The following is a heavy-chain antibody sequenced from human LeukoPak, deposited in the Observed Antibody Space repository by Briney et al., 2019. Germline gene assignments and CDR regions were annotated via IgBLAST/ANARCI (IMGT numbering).Heavy chain of an antibody. J-gene: IGHJ4*02. Sequence: PGGSLRLSCAASGFTFSSYTMSWVRQAPGKGLEWVSSISSSSSYIYYADSVKGRFTVSRDNAKTSLYLQVSSLRADDSALYYCARLAAAGTDFDYWGLGTQVAVSS. CDR3: ARLAAAGTDFDY. CDR2: ISSSSSYI. CDR1: GFTFSSYT. D-gene: IGHD6-13*01. V-gene: IGHV3-21*01.